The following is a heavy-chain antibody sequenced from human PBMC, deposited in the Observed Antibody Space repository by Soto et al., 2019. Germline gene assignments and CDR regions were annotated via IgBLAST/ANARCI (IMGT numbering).Heavy chain of an antibody. CDR2: IYYSGST. J-gene: IGHJ5*02. D-gene: IGHD5-12*01. V-gene: IGHV4-39*07. Sequence: SETLSLTCTVSGGSISSSSYYWGWIRQPPGKGLEWIGNIYYSGSTYYNPSLKSRVTISVDTSKNQFSLKLSSVTAADTAVYYCAREWVGYLDPWGQGTLVTVSS. CDR3: AREWVGYLDP. CDR1: GGSISSSSYY.